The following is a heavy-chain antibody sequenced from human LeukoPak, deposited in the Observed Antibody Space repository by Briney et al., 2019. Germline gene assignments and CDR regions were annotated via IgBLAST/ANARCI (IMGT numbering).Heavy chain of an antibody. CDR2: IIPILGIA. CDR1: GGTFSSYA. CDR3: ARDLINWNYSPAYYYYGMDV. J-gene: IGHJ6*02. V-gene: IGHV1-69*04. D-gene: IGHD1-7*01. Sequence: SVKVSCKASGGTFSSYAISWVRQAPGQGLERMGRIIPILGIANYAQKFQGRVTITADKSTSTAYMELSSLRSEDTAVYYCARDLINWNYSPAYYYYGMDVWGQGTTVTVSS.